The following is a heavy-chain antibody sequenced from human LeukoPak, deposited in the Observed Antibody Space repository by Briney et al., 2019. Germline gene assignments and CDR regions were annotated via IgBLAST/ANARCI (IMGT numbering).Heavy chain of an antibody. D-gene: IGHD1-7*01. CDR1: GDSISDYY. V-gene: IGHV4-59*01. J-gene: IGHJ4*02. CDR2: IYYTGKT. CDR3: AKRTGVTELHFDH. Sequence: SETLSLTCTVSGDSISDYYWSWIRQPPGKGLEWIGYIYYTGKTNYNPSLKSRVTISIDTSKNQFSLNLKSVTAADTAVYYCAKRTGVTELHFDHWGQGTLVTVSS.